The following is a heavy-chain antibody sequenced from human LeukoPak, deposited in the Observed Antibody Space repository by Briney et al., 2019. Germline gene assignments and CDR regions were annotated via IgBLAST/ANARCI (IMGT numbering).Heavy chain of an antibody. J-gene: IGHJ6*02. D-gene: IGHD5-18*01. CDR3: ARSGYDYYYYYGMDV. CDR2: ISSSSSYI. Sequence: GGSLRLSCAASGFTFSSYSMNWDRQAPGKGLEWVSSISSSSSYIYYADSVKGRFTISRDNAKNSLYLQMNSLRAEDTAVYYCARSGYDYYYYYGMDVWGQGTTVTVSS. CDR1: GFTFSSYS. V-gene: IGHV3-21*01.